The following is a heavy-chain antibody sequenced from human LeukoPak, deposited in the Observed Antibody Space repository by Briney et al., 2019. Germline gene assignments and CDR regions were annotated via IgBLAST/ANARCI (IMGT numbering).Heavy chain of an antibody. Sequence: SETLSLTCSVSGDPMSSFYWNWIRQPARKGLEWIGRIYGSGSTNYNPSLKSRVTMSIDTSNNQFSLRLRSVTAADTAVYYCARDESGNFPNWFDPWGQGTLVTVSS. D-gene: IGHD1-26*01. J-gene: IGHJ5*02. V-gene: IGHV4-4*07. CDR2: IYGSGST. CDR1: GDPMSSFY. CDR3: ARDESGNFPNWFDP.